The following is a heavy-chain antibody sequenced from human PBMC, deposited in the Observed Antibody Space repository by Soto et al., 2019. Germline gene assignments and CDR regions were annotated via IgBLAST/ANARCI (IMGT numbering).Heavy chain of an antibody. J-gene: IGHJ6*02. D-gene: IGHD6-25*01. CDR1: GGSISSYF. V-gene: IGHV4-59*01. CDR3: ARTHAAYKGTDV. Sequence: QVQLQESGPGLVKPSETLSLTCTVSGGSISSYFWSWIRQPPGKGLEWVGYIYNRGSTDYSPSLKSRVTISVDTSRNQFSLRLSSVTAADTAVYYCARTHAAYKGTDVWGQGTTVTVSS. CDR2: IYNRGST.